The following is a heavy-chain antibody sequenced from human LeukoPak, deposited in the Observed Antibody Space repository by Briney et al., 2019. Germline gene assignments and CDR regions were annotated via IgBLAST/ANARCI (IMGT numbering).Heavy chain of an antibody. CDR1: GFTFSSYA. CDR2: ISYDGSNK. J-gene: IGHJ6*03. V-gene: IGHV3-30-3*01. Sequence: GGSLRLSCAASGFTFSSYAMHWVRQAPGKGLEWVAVISYDGSNKYYADSVKGRFTISRDNSKNTLYLQMNSLRAEDTAVYYCARDGYCSSTSCYGYYMDVWGKGTTVTVSS. D-gene: IGHD2-2*03. CDR3: ARDGYCSSTSCYGYYMDV.